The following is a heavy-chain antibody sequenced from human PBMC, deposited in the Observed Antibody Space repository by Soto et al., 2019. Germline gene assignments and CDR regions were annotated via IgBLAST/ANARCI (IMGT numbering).Heavy chain of an antibody. J-gene: IGHJ4*02. V-gene: IGHV4-59*01. D-gene: IGHD6-6*01. CDR3: ARGGAYSSSLGNFDY. Sequence: SETLSLTCTVSGGSISSYYWSWIRQPPGKGLEWIGYIYYSGSTNYNPFLKSRVTISVDTSKNQFSLKLSSVTAADTAVYYCARGGAYSSSLGNFDYWGQGTLVTVSS. CDR2: IYYSGST. CDR1: GGSISSYY.